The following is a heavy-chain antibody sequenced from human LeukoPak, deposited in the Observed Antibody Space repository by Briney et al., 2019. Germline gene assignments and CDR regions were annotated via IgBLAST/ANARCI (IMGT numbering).Heavy chain of an antibody. CDR1: GFTFSSYS. CDR3: ARHSSSLLAELASFYFDS. V-gene: IGHV3-21*01. D-gene: IGHD3-16*01. CDR2: ISSSSSYI. J-gene: IGHJ4*02. Sequence: PGGSLRLSCAASGFTFSSYSMNWVRQAPGKGLEWVSSISSSSSYIYYADSVKGRFTISRDNAKNSLYLQMNSLRAEDTAVYYCARHSSSLLAELASFYFDSWGQGILVPVSS.